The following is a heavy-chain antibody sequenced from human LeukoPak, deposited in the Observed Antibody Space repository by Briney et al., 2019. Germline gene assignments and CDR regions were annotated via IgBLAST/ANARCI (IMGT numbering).Heavy chain of an antibody. V-gene: IGHV1-2*02. Sequence: ASVRVSCTASGYTFTGYYMHWVRQAPGQGLEWMGWINPNSGGTNYAQKFHGRVTMTTDTSMSTAYMELSRLTSDDTAVYYCARAGGRSWFDPWGQGTLVTVSS. J-gene: IGHJ5*02. CDR3: ARAGGRSWFDP. CDR1: GYTFTGYY. CDR2: INPNSGGT.